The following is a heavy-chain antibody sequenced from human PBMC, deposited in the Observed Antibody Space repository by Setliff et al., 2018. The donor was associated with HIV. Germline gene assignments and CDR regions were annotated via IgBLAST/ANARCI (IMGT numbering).Heavy chain of an antibody. V-gene: IGHV4-4*09. Sequence: PSETLSLTCTVSGDTDFYWSWIRQSPGKGLEWIGYIHASGKANYNPSLKSRVTISLDTSKMQFSLRLTSVTAADTAVHYCATADYIYGRNVFDYWGQGSLVTVSS. D-gene: IGHD5-18*01. CDR1: GDTDFY. CDR2: IHASGKA. J-gene: IGHJ4*02. CDR3: ATADYIYGRNVFDY.